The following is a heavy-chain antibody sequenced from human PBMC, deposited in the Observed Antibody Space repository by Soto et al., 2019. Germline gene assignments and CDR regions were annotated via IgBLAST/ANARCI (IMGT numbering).Heavy chain of an antibody. CDR1: GGTFSSYA. CDR3: ARDHYCDYDPSYYYYGMDV. D-gene: IGHD4-17*01. Sequence: GASVKVSCKASGGTFSSYAISWVRQAPGQGLEWMGGIIPIFGTANYAQKFQGRVTITADESTSTAYMELSSLRSEDTAVYYCARDHYCDYDPSYYYYGMDVWGQGTTVTVAS. J-gene: IGHJ6*02. V-gene: IGHV1-69*13. CDR2: IIPIFGTA.